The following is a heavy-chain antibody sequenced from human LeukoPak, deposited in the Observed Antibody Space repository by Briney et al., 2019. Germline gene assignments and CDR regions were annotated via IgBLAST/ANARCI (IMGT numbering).Heavy chain of an antibody. CDR1: GFSFSAYG. J-gene: IGHJ4*02. CDR3: ARSQSSSLIDY. D-gene: IGHD6-13*01. V-gene: IGHV3-33*01. CDR2: IWYDGSSK. Sequence: GRSLRLSCAASGFSFSAYGVHWVRQAPGKGLEWVAVIWYDGSSKDYADSVKGRFTFSRDNSKNTLYLQMNSPTVEDTAVYYCARSQSSSLIDYWGQGTLVIVSS.